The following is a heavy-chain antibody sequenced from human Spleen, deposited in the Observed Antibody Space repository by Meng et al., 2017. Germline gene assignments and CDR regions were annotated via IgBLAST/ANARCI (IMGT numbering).Heavy chain of an antibody. CDR1: GGSISTSGYY. Sequence: QPQLQESGPGLVKPSEALSLTWSVSGGSISTSGYYWGWIRQPPGKGLEWIGSIGHSGFTYYTPSLKSRVTVSIDTSKNQFSLKLTSVTAADTAVYYCVRSSGWVRTGFDPWGQGTLVTVSS. CDR3: VRSSGWVRTGFDP. D-gene: IGHD6-19*01. V-gene: IGHV4-39*01. CDR2: IGHSGFT. J-gene: IGHJ5*02.